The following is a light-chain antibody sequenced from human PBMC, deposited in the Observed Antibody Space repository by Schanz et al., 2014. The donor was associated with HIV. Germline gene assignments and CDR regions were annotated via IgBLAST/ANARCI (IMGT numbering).Light chain of an antibody. V-gene: IGLV2-11*01. CDR2: DVT. CDR1: SSDVGSYNS. J-gene: IGLJ3*02. CDR3: CSYAGSYTFVV. Sequence: QSALTQPRSVSGSPGQSVTISCTGTSSDVGSYNSLSWYQHPPGKAPKLMIYDVTKRPSGVPDRFSGSKSGNTASLTISGLQAEDEADYYCCSYAGSYTFVVFGGGTKLTVL.